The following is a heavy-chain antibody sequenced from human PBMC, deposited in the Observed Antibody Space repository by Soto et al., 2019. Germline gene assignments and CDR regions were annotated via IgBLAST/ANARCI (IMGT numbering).Heavy chain of an antibody. CDR3: ARGRGTRYCSSTSCYMNWFDP. Sequence: QVQLVESGGGVVQPGRSLRLSCAASGFTFSSYGMHWVRQAPGKGLEWVAVIWSDGSNKYYADSVKGRFTISRDNYNNTLDLQMNSLRAEDTDVYYCARGRGTRYCSSTSCYMNWFDPWGQGTLVTVSS. V-gene: IGHV3-33*01. D-gene: IGHD2-2*02. CDR2: IWSDGSNK. J-gene: IGHJ5*02. CDR1: GFTFSSYG.